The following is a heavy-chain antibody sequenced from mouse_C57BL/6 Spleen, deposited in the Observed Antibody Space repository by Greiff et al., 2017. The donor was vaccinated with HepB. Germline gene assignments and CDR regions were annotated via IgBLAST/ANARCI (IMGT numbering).Heavy chain of an antibody. V-gene: IGHV1-55*01. J-gene: IGHJ4*01. CDR2: IYPGSGST. Sequence: VQLQQPGAELVKPGASVKMSCTASGYTFTSYWITWVKQRPGQGLEWIGDIYPGSGSTNYNEKFKSKATLTVDTSSSTAYMQLSSLTSEDSAVYYGARSTMITTVYYYAMDYGGQGTSVTVSS. CDR1: GYTFTSYW. CDR3: ARSTMITTVYYYAMDY. D-gene: IGHD2-4*01.